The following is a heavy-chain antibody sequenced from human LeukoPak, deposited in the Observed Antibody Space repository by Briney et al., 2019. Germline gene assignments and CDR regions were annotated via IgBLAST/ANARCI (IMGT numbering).Heavy chain of an antibody. D-gene: IGHD3-10*01. J-gene: IGHJ4*02. Sequence: LPGRSLRLSCATSGFTFGAYPMSWVRQPPGKGLQWLAFITSDGYAEYAASVRGRFSISRDDSSSIAYLQMHSLQADDTAVYYCLRALAPTVGLWYFDYSGQGTLVTVSS. V-gene: IGHV3-49*04. CDR3: LRALAPTVGLWYFDY. CDR1: GFTFGAYP. CDR2: ITSDGYA.